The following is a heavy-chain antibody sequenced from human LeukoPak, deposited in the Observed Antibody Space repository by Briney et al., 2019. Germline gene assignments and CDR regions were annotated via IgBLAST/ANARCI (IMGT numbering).Heavy chain of an antibody. CDR2: INPNSGGT. CDR1: GYTFTGYY. CDR3: ARTLRFLEWLLDYYFDY. V-gene: IGHV1-2*02. J-gene: IGHJ4*02. D-gene: IGHD3-3*01. Sequence: ASVKVSRKASGYTFTGYYMHWVRQAPGQGLEWMGWINPNSGGTNYAQKFQGRVTMTRDTSISTAYMELSRLRSDDTAVYYCARTLRFLEWLLDYYFDYWGQGTLVTVSS.